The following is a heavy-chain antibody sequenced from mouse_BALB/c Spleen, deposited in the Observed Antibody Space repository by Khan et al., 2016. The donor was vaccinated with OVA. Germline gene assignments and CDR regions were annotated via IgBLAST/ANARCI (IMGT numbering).Heavy chain of an antibody. V-gene: IGHV3-2*02. Sequence: VQLKQSGPGLVKPSQSLSLTCTVTGYSITSEYTWNWIRQFPGNKLEWMGFIRYSGNTRYNPSLKSRISITRDTSKNQFFLQLNSVTSEDTATYYCARKDYYDYDPFPYWGQGTLVTVSA. D-gene: IGHD2-4*01. CDR2: IRYSGNT. J-gene: IGHJ3*01. CDR1: GYSITSEYT. CDR3: ARKDYYDYDPFPY.